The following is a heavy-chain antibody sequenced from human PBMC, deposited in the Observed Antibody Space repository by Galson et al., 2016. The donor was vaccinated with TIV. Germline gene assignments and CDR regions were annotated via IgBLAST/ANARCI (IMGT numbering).Heavy chain of an antibody. J-gene: IGHJ5*02. D-gene: IGHD6-19*01. CDR1: GFTFGSYG. CDR3: AKDRGSGWYENWFDP. Sequence: SLRLSCAASGFTFGSYGMHWVRQAPGKGLEWVTYISYDGYEKNYAESVKGRFTISRDKSKNTLYLQMNSLRPDDTAIYYCAKDRGSGWYENWFDPWGQGTLVTVSS. CDR2: ISYDGYEK. V-gene: IGHV3-30*18.